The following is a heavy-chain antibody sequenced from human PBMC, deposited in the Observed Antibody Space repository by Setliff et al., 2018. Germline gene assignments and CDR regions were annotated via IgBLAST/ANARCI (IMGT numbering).Heavy chain of an antibody. J-gene: IGHJ4*02. CDR2: IWHDGGNK. CDR3: ARTCSGSGCYAGLES. D-gene: IGHD2-15*01. CDR1: GFTFSNYR. V-gene: IGHV3-33*08. Sequence: GGSLRLSCAASGFTFSNYRMHWIRQAPGKGLEWVAVIWHDGGNKYHADSVKGRFTISRDNSKNTLYLQMNSLRPEDTAVYYCARTCSGSGCYAGLESWGQGTPVTVSS.